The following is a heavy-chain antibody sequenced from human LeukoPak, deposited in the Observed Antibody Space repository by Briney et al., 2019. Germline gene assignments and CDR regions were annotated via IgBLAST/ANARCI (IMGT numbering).Heavy chain of an antibody. J-gene: IGHJ4*02. CDR1: GFTFSSYA. D-gene: IGHD2-2*01. CDR3: ARDVGPAAVQYYFDY. V-gene: IGHV3-30*04. CDR2: ISYDGSNK. Sequence: GMSLRLSCAASGFTFSSYAMHWVRQAPGKGLEWVAIISYDGSNKYYGDSVKGRFTISRDNSKNTLYLQMNSLRAEDTAVYYCARDVGPAAVQYYFDYWGQGTLVTVSS.